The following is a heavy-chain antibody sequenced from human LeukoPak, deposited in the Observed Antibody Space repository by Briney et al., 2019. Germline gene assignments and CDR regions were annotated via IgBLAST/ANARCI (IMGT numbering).Heavy chain of an antibody. J-gene: IGHJ5*02. D-gene: IGHD2-2*01. CDR2: IYHSGST. V-gene: IGHV4-30-2*01. CDR3: ARAGDIVVVPAAPGVGWFDP. CDR1: GVSISSGGYS. Sequence: SETLSLTCAVSGVSISSGGYSWSWIRQPPGKGLEWIGYIYHSGSTYYNPSLKSRVTISVDRSKNQFSLKLSSVTAADTAVYYCARAGDIVVVPAAPGVGWFDPWGQGTLVTVSS.